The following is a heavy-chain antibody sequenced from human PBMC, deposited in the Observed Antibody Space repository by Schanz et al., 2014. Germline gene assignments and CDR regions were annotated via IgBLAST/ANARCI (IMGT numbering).Heavy chain of an antibody. CDR1: GYTFTSYG. Sequence: QVQLVQSGAEVKKPGASVKVSCKASGYTFTSYGINWVRQAPGQGLEWMGWISPYNGNTNYAQKLQGRVTMTADTSTSTAYMELTSLRFDDTAVYYGARDFSAYVGNYFDYWGQGTLVTVSS. V-gene: IGHV1-18*01. CDR2: ISPYNGNT. CDR3: ARDFSAYVGNYFDY. D-gene: IGHD5-12*01. J-gene: IGHJ4*02.